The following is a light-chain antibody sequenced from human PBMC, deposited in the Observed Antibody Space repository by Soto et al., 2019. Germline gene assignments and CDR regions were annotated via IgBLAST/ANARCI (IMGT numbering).Light chain of an antibody. CDR1: QSVSNT. J-gene: IGKJ4*01. V-gene: IGKV3-15*01. CDR3: QQYNNWPPLT. Sequence: EIVMTQSPATLSVSPGESVTLSCRASQSVSNTLAWYQQKPDQATRLLIYAASTRATALPARFSGSGSGTQFTLTISSLQSADFAVYYCQQYNNWPPLTLGGGTKVEIK. CDR2: AAS.